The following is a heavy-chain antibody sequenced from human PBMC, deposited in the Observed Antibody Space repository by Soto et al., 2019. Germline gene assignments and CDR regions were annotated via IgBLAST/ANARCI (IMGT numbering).Heavy chain of an antibody. J-gene: IGHJ6*02. V-gene: IGHV1-18*04. Sequence: ASVKVSCKASGYTFTSYGISWVRQAPGQGLEWMGWISAYNGNTNYAQKLQGRVTMTTDTSTSTAYMELRSLRSDDTAVYYRARERFLEWLVSAYYYGMDVWGQGTTVTVSS. CDR2: ISAYNGNT. CDR1: GYTFTSYG. CDR3: ARERFLEWLVSAYYYGMDV. D-gene: IGHD3-3*01.